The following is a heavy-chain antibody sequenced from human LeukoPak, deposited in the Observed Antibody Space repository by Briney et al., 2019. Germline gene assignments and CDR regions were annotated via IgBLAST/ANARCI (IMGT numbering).Heavy chain of an antibody. V-gene: IGHV4-59*01. CDR1: GGSISSYY. Sequence: AEPLSLTCTVYGGSISSYYWSWIRQPPGKGLEWIGYIYDTGSTNYNPSLKSRVTISIDTYKNQFSLNLRSVTAADTAVYYCARITYGPPDYWGQGTLVTVSS. CDR3: ARITYGPPDY. J-gene: IGHJ4*02. CDR2: IYDTGST. D-gene: IGHD4-17*01.